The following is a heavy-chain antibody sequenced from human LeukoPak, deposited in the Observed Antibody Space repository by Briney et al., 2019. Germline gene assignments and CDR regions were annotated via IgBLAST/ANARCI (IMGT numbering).Heavy chain of an antibody. Sequence: SLRLSCAASGFTLDDYAIHWVRQAPGKGLEWVSGISWNGRGIAYADSVRGRFIISRDDAKNSLYLQMNSLRDEDTALYYCAKDIGPLIAVVGTGLGPAFDIWGQGTTVTVFS. CDR2: ISWNGRGI. CDR3: AKDIGPLIAVVGTGLGPAFDI. D-gene: IGHD6-19*01. CDR1: GFTLDDYA. J-gene: IGHJ3*02. V-gene: IGHV3-9*01.